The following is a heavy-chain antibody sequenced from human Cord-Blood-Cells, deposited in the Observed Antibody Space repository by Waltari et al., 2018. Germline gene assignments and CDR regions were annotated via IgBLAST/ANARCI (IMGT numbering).Heavy chain of an antibody. CDR1: GGSIRSSSYY. CDR3: AVTVTNWFDP. J-gene: IGHJ5*02. CDR2: IYYSGST. V-gene: IGHV4-39*01. Sequence: QLQLQESGPGLVKPSATLSLTCTVSGGSIRSSSYYRGWIRQPPGKGLEWIGSIYYSGSTYYNPSLKSRVTISVDTSKNQFSLKLSSVTAADTAVYYCAVTVTNWFDPWGQGTLVTVSS. D-gene: IGHD4-17*01.